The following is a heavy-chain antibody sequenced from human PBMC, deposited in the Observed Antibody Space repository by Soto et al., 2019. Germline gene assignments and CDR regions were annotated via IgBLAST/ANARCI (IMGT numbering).Heavy chain of an antibody. CDR3: ARDVSPGSSSGYLEAFDI. D-gene: IGHD6-13*01. Sequence: EVQLEESGGDLVQPGGSLRLSCAASGFTLSAYWMTWVRQAPGKGLEWVANINRDGSKKSYLDSVRGRFTIARDNVGNSLYLQMDSLSADDSALYYCARDVSPGSSSGYLEAFDIWGQGTMVTVSS. CDR1: GFTLSAYW. CDR2: INRDGSKK. J-gene: IGHJ3*02. V-gene: IGHV3-7*05.